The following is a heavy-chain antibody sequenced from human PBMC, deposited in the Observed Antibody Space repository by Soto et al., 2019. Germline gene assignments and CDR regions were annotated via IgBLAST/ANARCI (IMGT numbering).Heavy chain of an antibody. V-gene: IGHV3-48*01. CDR1: GFTFSSYS. D-gene: IGHD3-10*01. CDR2: ISSSSSTI. Sequence: GGSLRLSCAASGFTFSSYSMNWVRQAPGKGLEWVSYISSSSSTIYYADSVKGRFTISRDNAKNSLYLQMNSLRAEDTAVYYCARVFGRYYMDVWGKGTTVTVSS. J-gene: IGHJ6*03. CDR3: ARVFGRYYMDV.